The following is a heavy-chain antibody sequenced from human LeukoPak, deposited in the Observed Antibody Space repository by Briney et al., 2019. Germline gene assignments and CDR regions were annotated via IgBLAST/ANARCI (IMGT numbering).Heavy chain of an antibody. CDR1: GFTFSSFG. J-gene: IGHJ6*04. Sequence: GGSLRLSCAASGFTFSSFGMNWVRQAPGKGLEWVSYISSSSSTIYYADSVKGRFTISRDNAKNSLYLQMNSLRAEDTAVYYCAELGITMIGGVWGKGTTVTISS. CDR3: AELGITMIGGV. D-gene: IGHD3-10*02. CDR2: ISSSSSTI. V-gene: IGHV3-48*04.